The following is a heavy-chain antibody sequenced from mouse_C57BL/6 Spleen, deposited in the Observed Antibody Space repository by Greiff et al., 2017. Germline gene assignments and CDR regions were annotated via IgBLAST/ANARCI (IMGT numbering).Heavy chain of an antibody. CDR2: IRSKRNNYAT. J-gene: IGHJ3*01. Sequence: DVMLVESGGGLVQPKGSLKLSCAASGFSFNTYAMNWVRQAPGKGLEWVARIRSKRNNYATYYAESVKDRFPISRDDSESVLYLQRNNLKTEDTAMYYCVRQDSSGYCFAYWGQGTLDTVAA. D-gene: IGHD3-2*02. CDR3: VRQDSSGYCFAY. CDR1: GFSFNTYA. V-gene: IGHV10-1*01.